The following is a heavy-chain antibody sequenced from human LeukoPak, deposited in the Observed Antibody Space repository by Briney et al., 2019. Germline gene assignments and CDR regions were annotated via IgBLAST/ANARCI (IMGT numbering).Heavy chain of an antibody. CDR3: ARDGSGHWFDP. D-gene: IGHD6-25*01. CDR2: INAYNGDT. CDR1: GYTFNTYG. Sequence: GASVKVSCKASGYTFNTYGISWVRQAPGQGLEWMGWINAYNGDTNRAQKFQGRVTMATDTSTTTAYMELGSLRSDDTAVYYCARDGSGHWFDPWGQGTLVTVSS. J-gene: IGHJ5*02. V-gene: IGHV1-18*04.